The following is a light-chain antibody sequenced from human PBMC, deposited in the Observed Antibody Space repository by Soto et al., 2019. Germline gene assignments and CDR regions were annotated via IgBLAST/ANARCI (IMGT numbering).Light chain of an antibody. Sequence: QSVLTQPPSVSGSPGQSVTISCTGTSSDVGSYNRVSWYQQPPGTXXXXXIYEXXXRXXGXXXXXXGXXXXXXXXXXXXGXQAEDEADYYCSSYTSSSTVVFGGGTKLTVL. V-gene: IGLV2-18*02. CDR3: SSYTSSSTVV. CDR2: EXX. CDR1: SSDVGSYNR. J-gene: IGLJ2*01.